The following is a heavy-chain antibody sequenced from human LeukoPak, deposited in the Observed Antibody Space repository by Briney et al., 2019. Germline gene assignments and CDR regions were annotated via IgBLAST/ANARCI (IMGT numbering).Heavy chain of an antibody. CDR2: ISSSGSTI. J-gene: IGHJ4*02. D-gene: IGHD4-17*01. Sequence: GGSLRLSCAASGFTFSSYEMNWVRQAPGKGLEWVSYISSSGSTIYYADSVKSRFTISRDNAKNSLYLQMNSLRAEDTAVYYCARDYGDYGNDYWGQGTLVTVSS. CDR1: GFTFSSYE. CDR3: ARDYGDYGNDY. V-gene: IGHV3-48*03.